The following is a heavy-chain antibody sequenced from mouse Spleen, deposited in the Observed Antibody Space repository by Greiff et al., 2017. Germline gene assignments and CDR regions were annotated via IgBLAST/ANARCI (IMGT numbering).Heavy chain of an antibody. D-gene: IGHD3-3*01. Sequence: EVMLVESGGGLVQPGGSRKLSCAASGFTFSSFGMHWVRQAPEKGLEWVAYISSGSSTIYYADTVKGRFTISRDNPKNTLFLQMTSLRSEDTAMYYCARSGGTDYYAMDYWGQGTSVTVSS. CDR2: ISSGSSTI. CDR3: ARSGGTDYYAMDY. J-gene: IGHJ4*01. CDR1: GFTFSSFG. V-gene: IGHV5-17*02.